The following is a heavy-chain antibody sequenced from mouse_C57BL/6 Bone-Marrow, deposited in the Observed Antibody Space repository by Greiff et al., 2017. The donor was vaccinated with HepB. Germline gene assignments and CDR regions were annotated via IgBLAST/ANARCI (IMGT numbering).Heavy chain of an antibody. Sequence: EVHLVESGGGLVQPKGSLKLSCAASGFTFNTYAMHWVRQAPGKGLEWVARIRSKSSNYATYYADSVKDRFTISRDDSQSMLYLQMNNLKTEDTAMYYCVREGVYYYGSSYVYYFDYWGQGTTLTVSS. V-gene: IGHV10-3*01. CDR3: VREGVYYYGSSYVYYFDY. CDR1: GFTFNTYA. J-gene: IGHJ2*01. D-gene: IGHD1-1*01. CDR2: IRSKSSNYAT.